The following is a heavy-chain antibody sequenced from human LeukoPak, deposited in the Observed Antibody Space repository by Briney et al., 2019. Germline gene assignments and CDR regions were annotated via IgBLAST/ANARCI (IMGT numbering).Heavy chain of an antibody. Sequence: RASVKVSCKVSGYTLTEFSMHWVRQAPGKGLEWMGSFDPEDGETIYAQKFQGRVTMTEDTSTDTAYMELSSLTSEDTAVYYCARETIPMDYVGYYYYMDVWGKGTTVTVSS. CDR3: ARETIPMDYVGYYYYMDV. J-gene: IGHJ6*03. D-gene: IGHD4-17*01. CDR1: GYTLTEFS. CDR2: FDPEDGET. V-gene: IGHV1-24*01.